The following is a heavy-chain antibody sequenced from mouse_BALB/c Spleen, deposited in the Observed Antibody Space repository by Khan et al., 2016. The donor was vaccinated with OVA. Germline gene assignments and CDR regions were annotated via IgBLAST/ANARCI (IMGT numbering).Heavy chain of an antibody. CDR3: ARGGAYYRADGGFAY. D-gene: IGHD2-14*01. CDR2: INPSNRYT. V-gene: IGHV1-4*01. CDR1: GYTFTTYT. Sequence: QVQLKESGAELARPGASVKMSCKASGYTFTTYTMHWVKQRPGPGLEWIGYINPSNRYTNYTKQFKDKSTLTADKSSNTAYMQLSSLTSDYYAVYYCARGGAYYRADGGFAYWGQGTLVTGSA. J-gene: IGHJ3*01.